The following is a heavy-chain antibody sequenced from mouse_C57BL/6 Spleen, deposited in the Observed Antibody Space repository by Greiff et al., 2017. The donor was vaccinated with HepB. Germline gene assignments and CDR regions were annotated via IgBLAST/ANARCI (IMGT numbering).Heavy chain of an antibody. V-gene: IGHV2-2*01. CDR3: ARMKGDYDAMDY. Sequence: VQLVESGPGLVQPSQSLSITCTVSGFSLTSYGVHWVRQSPGKGLEWLGVIWSGGSTDYNAAFISRLSISKDNSKSQVFFKMNSLQADDTAIYYCARMKGDYDAMDYWGQGTSVTVSS. CDR2: IWSGGST. J-gene: IGHJ4*01. CDR1: GFSLTSYG.